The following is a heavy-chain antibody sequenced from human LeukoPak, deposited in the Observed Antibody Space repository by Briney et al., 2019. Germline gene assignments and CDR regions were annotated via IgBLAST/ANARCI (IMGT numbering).Heavy chain of an antibody. D-gene: IGHD2-2*01. V-gene: IGHV1-46*01. CDR1: GYTFTSNY. J-gene: IGHJ4*02. Sequence: ASVKVSCKASGYTFTSNYMHWVRQAPGQGLEWMGIIHPSGGNTNYAQKFQGRAAMTRDTSTSTVYMELSSLRSEDTAIYYCARDCSSTRCQGPVFDNWGQGTLVTVSS. CDR2: IHPSGGNT. CDR3: ARDCSSTRCQGPVFDN.